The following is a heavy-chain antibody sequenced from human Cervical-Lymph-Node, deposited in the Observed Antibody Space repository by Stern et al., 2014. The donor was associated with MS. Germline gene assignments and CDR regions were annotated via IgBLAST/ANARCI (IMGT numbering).Heavy chain of an antibody. CDR1: GYTFTSYY. Sequence: QVQLVQSGAEVKKPGASVKVSCKASGYTFTSYYMHWVRQAPGQGLEWMGIINPSGGSTTYAQKFQGRVTMTRDTSTSTVYMELSSLRSEDTAVYYCACSVVVTAIDYWGQGTLVTVSS. CDR3: ACSVVVTAIDY. J-gene: IGHJ4*02. D-gene: IGHD2-21*02. CDR2: INPSGGST. V-gene: IGHV1-46*01.